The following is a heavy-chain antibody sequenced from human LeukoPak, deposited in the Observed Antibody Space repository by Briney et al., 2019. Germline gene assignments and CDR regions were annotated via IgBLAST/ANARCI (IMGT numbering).Heavy chain of an antibody. D-gene: IGHD2-15*01. CDR2: FDPEDGET. Sequence: ASVKVSCKVSGYTLTELSMHWVRQAPGKGLEWMGGFDPEDGETIYAQKFQGRVTMTEDTSTDTAYMELSSLRSEDTAVYYCVTVSGGWCSGGSCYYYYGMDVWGQGTTVTVSS. CDR3: VTVSGGWCSGGSCYYYYGMDV. V-gene: IGHV1-24*01. CDR1: GYTLTELS. J-gene: IGHJ6*02.